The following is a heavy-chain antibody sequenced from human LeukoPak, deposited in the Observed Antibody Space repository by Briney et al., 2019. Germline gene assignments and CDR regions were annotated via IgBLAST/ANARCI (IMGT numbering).Heavy chain of an antibody. Sequence: GGSLRLSCAASGFTFSNYAMSWVRQAPGKGLEWVSAISGSGGSTYYADSVKGRFSISRDSSKNILYLQLNSLRAEDTAVYYCAKDRCSNGIGCYYYYMDVWGKGTTVTISS. D-gene: IGHD2-8*01. V-gene: IGHV3-23*01. J-gene: IGHJ6*03. CDR3: AKDRCSNGIGCYYYYMDV. CDR2: ISGSGGST. CDR1: GFTFSNYA.